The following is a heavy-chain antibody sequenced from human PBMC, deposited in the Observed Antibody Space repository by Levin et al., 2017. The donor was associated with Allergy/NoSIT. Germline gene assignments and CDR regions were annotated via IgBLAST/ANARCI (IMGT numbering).Heavy chain of an antibody. CDR3: AHRPPAFWEEAAAVFGY. Sequence: SGPTLVKPTQTLTLTCTFSGFSLSTSGVGVGWIRQPPGKALEWLALIYWDDDKLYSPSLKCRLTITKDTSKNQVVLTMTNMDPVATATYYCAHRPPAFWEEAAAVFGYWGQGTLVTVSS. V-gene: IGHV2-5*02. J-gene: IGHJ4*02. CDR1: GFSLSTSGVG. D-gene: IGHD6-13*01. CDR2: IYWDDDK.